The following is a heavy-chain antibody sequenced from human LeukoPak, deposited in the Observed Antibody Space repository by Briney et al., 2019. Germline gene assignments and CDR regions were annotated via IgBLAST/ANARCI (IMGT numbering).Heavy chain of an antibody. J-gene: IGHJ4*02. CDR3: GKSGSRDWDYFEY. CDR2: ISGDGGDT. D-gene: IGHD6-19*01. Sequence: PGGPLRLSCAASGFPFSSYAMNWVREAPGKGLEGLSTISGDGGDTHCADSVRGRFTISRANSKNTLFMQMNSLRAEDTAVYYCGKSGSRDWDYFEYWGQGTLVTASS. V-gene: IGHV3-23*01. CDR1: GFPFSSYA.